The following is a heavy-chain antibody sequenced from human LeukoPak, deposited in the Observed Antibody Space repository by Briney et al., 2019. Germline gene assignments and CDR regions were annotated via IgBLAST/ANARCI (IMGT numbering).Heavy chain of an antibody. D-gene: IGHD2/OR15-2a*01. Sequence: PGGSLRLSCAASGFTVSSNEMSWVRQAPGKGLEWVSSISSSSDYIYYADSVKGRFTISRDNAKNSLYLQMKSLRAEDTAVYYCARGKTSQNIVTRKTYNWFDPWGQGTLVTVSS. V-gene: IGHV3-21*01. J-gene: IGHJ5*02. CDR2: ISSSSDYI. CDR3: ARGKTSQNIVTRKTYNWFDP. CDR1: GFTVSSNE.